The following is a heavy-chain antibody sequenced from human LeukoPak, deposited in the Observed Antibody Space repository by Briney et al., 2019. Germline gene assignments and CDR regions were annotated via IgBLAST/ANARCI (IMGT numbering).Heavy chain of an antibody. CDR2: IWYDGSKK. V-gene: IGHV3-33*08. D-gene: IGHD1-26*01. CDR1: GFTFSSYG. J-gene: IGHJ4*02. CDR3: ARMSGSHIDY. Sequence: GRSLRLSCAASGFTFSSYGMHWIRQAPGKGLERVSVIWYDGSKKYYADSVKGRFTISRDNSKNTLDLQMDSLRAEDTAVYYCARMSGSHIDYWGQGTLVTVSS.